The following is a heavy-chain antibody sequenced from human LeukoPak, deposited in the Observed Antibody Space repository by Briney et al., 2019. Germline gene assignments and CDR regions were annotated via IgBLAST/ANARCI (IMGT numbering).Heavy chain of an antibody. Sequence: ASVKVSCKASGYTFTGYYIHWVRQAPGQGLEWMGWINPNSGGTNYAQKLQGRVTMTTDTSTSTAYMELRSLRSDDTAVYYCAGFYYDILTGYPNWFDPWGQGTLVTVSS. J-gene: IGHJ5*02. CDR3: AGFYYDILTGYPNWFDP. CDR1: GYTFTGYY. V-gene: IGHV1-2*02. D-gene: IGHD3-9*01. CDR2: INPNSGGT.